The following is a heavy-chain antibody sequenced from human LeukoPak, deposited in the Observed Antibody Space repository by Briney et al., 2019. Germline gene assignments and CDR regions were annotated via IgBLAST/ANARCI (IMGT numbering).Heavy chain of an antibody. J-gene: IGHJ4*02. CDR2: IYPGDSDT. D-gene: IGHD5-18*01. CDR3: ARRFRYSYGFYYFDY. V-gene: IGHV5-51*01. CDR1: GYSFTSYW. Sequence: GESLKISCKGSGYSFTSYWNGWVRQLPGKGLEWMGIIYPGDSDTRYSPSFQGQVTISADKSISTAYLQWSSLKASDTAMYYCARRFRYSYGFYYFDYWGQGTLVTVSS.